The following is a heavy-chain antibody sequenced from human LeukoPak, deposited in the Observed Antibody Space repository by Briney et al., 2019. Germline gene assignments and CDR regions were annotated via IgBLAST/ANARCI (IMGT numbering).Heavy chain of an antibody. CDR3: ARRRLTMIVVTNERAFDN. CDR1: GGSFSGYY. J-gene: IGHJ3*02. V-gene: IGHV4-34*01. Sequence: SETLSLTCAVYGGSFSGYYWSWIRQPPGKGLEWIGEINHSGSTNYNPSLKSRVSISVEATKNQFSLKLSSVMAADTAVYYCARRRLTMIVVTNERAFDNWGQGTMVTVSS. CDR2: INHSGST. D-gene: IGHD3-22*01.